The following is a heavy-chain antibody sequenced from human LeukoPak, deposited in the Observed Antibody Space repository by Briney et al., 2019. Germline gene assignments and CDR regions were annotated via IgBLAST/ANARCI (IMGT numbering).Heavy chain of an antibody. D-gene: IGHD2-15*01. Sequence: SETLSLTCTVSGGSISSGSYYWSWIRQPAGKGLEWIGRIYTSGSTNYNPSLKSRVTISVDTSKNQFSLKLSSVIAADTAVYYCARGVRYCSGGSCYKNSFDIWGQGTMVTVSS. CDR2: IYTSGST. V-gene: IGHV4-61*02. J-gene: IGHJ3*02. CDR1: GGSISSGSYY. CDR3: ARGVRYCSGGSCYKNSFDI.